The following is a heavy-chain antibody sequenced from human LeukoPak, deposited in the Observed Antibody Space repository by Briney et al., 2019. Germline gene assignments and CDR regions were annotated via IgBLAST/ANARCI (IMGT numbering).Heavy chain of an antibody. CDR1: GGSISSYY. V-gene: IGHV4-59*01. Sequence: PSETLSLTCTVSGGSISSYYWSWIRQPPGKGLEWIGYIYYSGSTNYNPSLKSRVTISVDTSKNQFSLKLSSVTAADTAVYYCAKHGCSSTSCYTLRWFDPWGQGTLVTVSS. CDR2: IYYSGST. D-gene: IGHD2-2*02. CDR3: AKHGCSSTSCYTLRWFDP. J-gene: IGHJ5*02.